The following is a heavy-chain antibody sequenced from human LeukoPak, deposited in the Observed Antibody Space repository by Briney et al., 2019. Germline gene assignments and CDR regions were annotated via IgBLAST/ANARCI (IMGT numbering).Heavy chain of an antibody. CDR3: AKGMYSANYGYYFDY. J-gene: IGHJ4*02. V-gene: IGHV3-23*01. Sequence: GGSLRLSCAASGFTFSSYAMSWVRQAPGKGLEWVSAISGSGGSTYYADSVKGRFTISRDNSKSTLYLQMNGLRAEDTAIYSCAKGMYSANYGYYFDYWGQGTLVTVSS. CDR2: ISGSGGST. CDR1: GFTFSSYA. D-gene: IGHD1-26*01.